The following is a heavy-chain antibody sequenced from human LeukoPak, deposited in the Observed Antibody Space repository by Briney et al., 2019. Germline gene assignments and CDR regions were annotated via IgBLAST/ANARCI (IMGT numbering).Heavy chain of an antibody. CDR2: IYSGGST. J-gene: IGHJ4*02. CDR3: ARLWFGEYFDY. CDR1: GFTVSSNY. Sequence: GGSLRLSCAASGFTVSSNYMSWVRQAPGKGLEWVSVIYSGGSTYYADSVKGRFTISRDNSKNTLYLQMNSLRAEDTAVYYCARLWFGEYFDYWGQGTLVTVSS. V-gene: IGHV3-66*04. D-gene: IGHD3-10*01.